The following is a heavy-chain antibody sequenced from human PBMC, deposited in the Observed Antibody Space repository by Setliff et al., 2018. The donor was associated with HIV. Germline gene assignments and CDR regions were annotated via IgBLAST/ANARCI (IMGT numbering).Heavy chain of an antibody. J-gene: IGHJ5*02. CDR3: ARIGSGWSVGWFDP. CDR1: SGSVSRSDYY. V-gene: IGHV4-39*01. Sequence: SETLSLTCTVSSGSVSRSDYYWGWIRQPPGKGLEWIGSIYYSGSTYYNPSLNSRVTISVDASKNQLSLKLRSVTAADTAVYYCARIGSGWSVGWFDPWGQGTLVTVSS. D-gene: IGHD6-13*01. CDR2: IYYSGST.